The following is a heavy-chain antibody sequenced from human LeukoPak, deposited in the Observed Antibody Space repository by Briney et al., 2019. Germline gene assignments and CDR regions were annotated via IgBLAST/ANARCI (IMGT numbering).Heavy chain of an antibody. V-gene: IGHV3-74*01. CDR3: ARVQGHPPNGLDV. J-gene: IGHJ3*01. CDR2: INSDASST. Sequence: RINSDASSTSYADSVKGRFTISRDNAKNTLYLQMNSLRAEDTAVYYCARVQGHPPNGLDVWGQGTMVTVSS. D-gene: IGHD2-8*01.